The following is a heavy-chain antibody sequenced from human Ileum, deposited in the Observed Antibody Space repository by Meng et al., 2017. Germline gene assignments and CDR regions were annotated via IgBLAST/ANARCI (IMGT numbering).Heavy chain of an antibody. V-gene: IGHV1-3*01. CDR2: VDNGDT. CDR1: GYNFTPYA. D-gene: IGHD2-2*01. J-gene: IGHJ4*02. CDR3: ARSKASWDY. Sequence: ASVKVSCKASGYNFTPYAIHWVRQAPGQRLEWMGYVDNGDTKYSQKYQGRVTITRDTSASTTYMELSSLRSEDTAVYYCARSKASWDYWGQETLVTVSS.